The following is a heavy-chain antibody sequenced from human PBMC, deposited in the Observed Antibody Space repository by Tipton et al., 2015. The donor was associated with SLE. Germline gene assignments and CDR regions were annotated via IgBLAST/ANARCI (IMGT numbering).Heavy chain of an antibody. Sequence: TLSLTCTVSGGSIRSNYWSWIRQPAGKGLEWIGRIFRNGNTNYNPSLKSRVIMSVDTSKNQFSLKLGSVTAADTALYYCARENGWEILRGNAFDIWGQGTRVAVSS. CDR1: GGSIRSNY. V-gene: IGHV4-4*07. CDR2: IFRNGNT. D-gene: IGHD1-26*01. J-gene: IGHJ3*02. CDR3: ARENGWEILRGNAFDI.